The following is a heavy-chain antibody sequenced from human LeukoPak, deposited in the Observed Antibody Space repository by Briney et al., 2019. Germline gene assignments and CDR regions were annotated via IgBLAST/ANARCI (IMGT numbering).Heavy chain of an antibody. J-gene: IGHJ4*02. CDR2: ISYDGSNK. V-gene: IGHV3-30-3*01. D-gene: IGHD3-16*01. CDR1: GFTFSSYA. Sequence: GRSLRLSCAASGFTFSSYAMHWVRQAPGKGLEWVAVISYDGSNKYYADSVKGRFTISRDNSKNTLYLQMNSLRAEDTAVYYCAGGYYYDYWGQGTLVTVSS. CDR3: AGGYYYDY.